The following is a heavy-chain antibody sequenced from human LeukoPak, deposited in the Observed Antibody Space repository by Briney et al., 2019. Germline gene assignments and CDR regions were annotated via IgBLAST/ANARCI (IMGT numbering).Heavy chain of an antibody. J-gene: IGHJ3*02. V-gene: IGHV3-30*02. CDR1: GFTFSSYG. CDR2: IRYDGSNK. D-gene: IGHD2-2*01. Sequence: PGGSLRLPCAASGFTFSSYGMHWVRQAPGKGLEWVAFIRYDGSNKYYADSVKGRFTISRDNSKNTPYLQMNSLRAEDTAVYYCANLKRDIVVVPAAMSGAFDIWGQGTMVTVSS. CDR3: ANLKRDIVVVPAAMSGAFDI.